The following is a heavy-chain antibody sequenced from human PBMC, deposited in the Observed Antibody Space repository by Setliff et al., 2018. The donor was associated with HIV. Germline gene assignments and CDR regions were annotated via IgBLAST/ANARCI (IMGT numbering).Heavy chain of an antibody. V-gene: IGHV3-74*01. CDR1: GFTFSNYW. J-gene: IGHJ3*02. Sequence: GSLRLSCVASGFTFSNYWMHWVRQAPGKGLVWVSRINTDGSSISHADSVKGRFTISRDNAKNTLFLQMNSLRAEDTAVYYCASPNVVVVTASVSDAFDIWGQGTMVTVSS. CDR3: ASPNVVVVTASVSDAFDI. D-gene: IGHD2-21*02. CDR2: INTDGSSI.